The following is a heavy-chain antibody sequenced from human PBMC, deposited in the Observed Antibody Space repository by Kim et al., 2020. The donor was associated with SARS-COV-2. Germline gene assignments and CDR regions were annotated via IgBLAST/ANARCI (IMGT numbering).Heavy chain of an antibody. V-gene: IGHV4-34*01. Sequence: SETLSLTCAVYGGSFSGYYWSWIRQPPGKGLEWIGEINHSGSTNYNPSLKSRVTISVDTSKNQFSLKLSSVTAADTAVYYCARSGDLPLDYWGQGTLVTV. CDR2: INHSGST. CDR3: ARSGDLPLDY. CDR1: GGSFSGYY. D-gene: IGHD4-17*01. J-gene: IGHJ4*02.